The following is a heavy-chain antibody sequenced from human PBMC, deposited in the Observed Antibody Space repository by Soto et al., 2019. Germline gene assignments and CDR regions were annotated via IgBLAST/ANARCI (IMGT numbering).Heavy chain of an antibody. D-gene: IGHD3-3*01. J-gene: IGHJ6*02. CDR2: IYYSGST. CDR3: ARANDFWSGYFPMGMDV. V-gene: IGHV4-39*01. CDR1: GGSISSSSYY. Sequence: SETLSLTCTVSGGSISSSSYYWGWIRQPPGKGLEWIGSIYYSGSTYYNPSLKSRVTISVDTSKNQFSLKLSSVTAADTAVYYCARANDFWSGYFPMGMDVWGQGTTVT.